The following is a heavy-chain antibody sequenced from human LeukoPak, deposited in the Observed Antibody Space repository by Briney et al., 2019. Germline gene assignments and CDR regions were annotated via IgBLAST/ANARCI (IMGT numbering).Heavy chain of an antibody. CDR1: GFTFSSYS. V-gene: IGHV3-21*01. CDR3: ARRSAAAHRRVPKNYFDY. CDR2: ISSSGSYI. D-gene: IGHD6-13*01. Sequence: PGGSLRLSCAASGFTFSSYSMNWVRQAPGKGLEWVSSISSSGSYIYSADSVKGRFTISRDNAKNSLYLQMNSLRAEDTAVYYCARRSAAAHRRVPKNYFDYWGQGTLVTVSS. J-gene: IGHJ4*02.